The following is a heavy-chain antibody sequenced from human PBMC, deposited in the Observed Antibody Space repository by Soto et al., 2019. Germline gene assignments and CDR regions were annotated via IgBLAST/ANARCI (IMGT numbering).Heavy chain of an antibody. CDR1: GGSISSAAYY. CDR3: AREYTYGSNFFDC. V-gene: IGHV4-31*03. Sequence: QVQLQESGPGLVKPSQTLSLTCTVSGGSISSAAYYWSWIRQHPGKGLEWIGYISHSGSTYYTPPLKSRVIISADTSKNQFSVNLTSVTAAATAVYYCAREYTYGSNFFDCWGQGALVTVSS. CDR2: ISHSGST. D-gene: IGHD5-18*01. J-gene: IGHJ4*02.